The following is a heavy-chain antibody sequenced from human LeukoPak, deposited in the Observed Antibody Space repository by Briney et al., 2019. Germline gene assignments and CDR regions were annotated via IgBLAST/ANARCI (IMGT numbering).Heavy chain of an antibody. V-gene: IGHV3-7*03. CDR2: IKTDGSEK. CDR3: ARDYTGYFP. D-gene: IGHD3-9*01. J-gene: IGHJ5*02. Sequence: GGSLRLSCEASGFTFSSYWMSWVRQAPGKGLEWVANIKTDGSEKYYVDSVKGRFAISRDNAKNSLYLQMNSLRAEDTAVYYCARDYTGYFPWGQGTLVIVSS. CDR1: GFTFSSYW.